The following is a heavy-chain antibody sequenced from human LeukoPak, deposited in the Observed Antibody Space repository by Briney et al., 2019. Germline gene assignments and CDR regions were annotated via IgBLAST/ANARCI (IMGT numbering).Heavy chain of an antibody. Sequence: SETLSLTCAVYGGSFSGYYWSWIRQPPGKGLEWIGEINHSGSTNYNPSLKSRVTIPVDTSKTQFSLKLSSVTAADTAVYYCASPGYSSSSEWFDPWGQGTLVTVSS. D-gene: IGHD6-6*01. CDR2: INHSGST. CDR3: ASPGYSSSSEWFDP. V-gene: IGHV4-34*01. CDR1: GGSFSGYY. J-gene: IGHJ5*02.